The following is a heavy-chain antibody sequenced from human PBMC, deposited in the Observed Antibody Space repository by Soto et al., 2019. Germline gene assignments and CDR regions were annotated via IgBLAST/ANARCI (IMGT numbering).Heavy chain of an antibody. J-gene: IGHJ4*02. CDR3: ARLALGDGSDWRLDY. V-gene: IGHV1-18*01. CDR1: GYPFTTNS. CDR2: VSGHNGNT. D-gene: IGHD6-19*01. Sequence: ASVKVSCEASGYPFTTNSIAWVRLAPGQGLECMGWVSGHNGNTNYGAKFQGRVTMTTDTSTSTAYMELRSLRSDDTAMYYCARLALGDGSDWRLDYWGQGTLVTVSS.